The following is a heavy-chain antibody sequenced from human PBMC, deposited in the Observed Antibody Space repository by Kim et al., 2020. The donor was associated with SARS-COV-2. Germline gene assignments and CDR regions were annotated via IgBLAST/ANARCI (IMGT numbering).Heavy chain of an antibody. CDR2: FYYTGTM. D-gene: IGHD3-16*01. CDR3: ARRSRGDGSPGY. V-gene: IGHV4-39*01. Sequence: SETLSLTCTVSGGSFSTSSCYWDWIRQPPGKGLEWIGGFYYTGTMYFNPSLKSRVTISVDTSKKQFSLKLTSVTAADTAVYYCARRSRGDGSPGYWGQGT. CDR1: GGSFSTSSCY. J-gene: IGHJ4*02.